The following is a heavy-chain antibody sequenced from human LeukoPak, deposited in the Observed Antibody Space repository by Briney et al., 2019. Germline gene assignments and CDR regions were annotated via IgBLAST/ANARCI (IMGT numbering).Heavy chain of an antibody. CDR1: GGSFSGYY. CDR2: INHSGST. CDR3: ARDYGDYRLDY. D-gene: IGHD4-17*01. Sequence: SETLSLTCAVYGGSFSGYYWSWIRQPPGKGLEWIGEINHSGSTNYNPSLKSRVTISVDTSKNQFSLKLSSVTAADTAVYYCARDYGDYRLDYWGQGTLVTVSS. J-gene: IGHJ4*02. V-gene: IGHV4-34*01.